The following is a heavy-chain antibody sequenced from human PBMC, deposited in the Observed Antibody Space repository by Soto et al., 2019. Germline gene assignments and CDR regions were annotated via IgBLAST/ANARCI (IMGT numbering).Heavy chain of an antibody. V-gene: IGHV1-8*01. CDR1: GYTFTSYD. CDR2: MNPNSGNT. J-gene: IGHJ4*02. CDR3: ARGSDWSTSCINDY. D-gene: IGHD2-2*01. Sequence: QVQLVQSGAEVKKPGASVKVSCKASGYTFTSYDINWVRQATGQGLEWMGWMNPNSGNTGYAQKFQGRVTMTRNTSISTDYMELSSLRSEDTAVYYCARGSDWSTSCINDYWGQGTLVTVSS.